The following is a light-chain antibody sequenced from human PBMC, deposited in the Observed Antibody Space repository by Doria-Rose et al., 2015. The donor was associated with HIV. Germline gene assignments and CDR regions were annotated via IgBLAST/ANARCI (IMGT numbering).Light chain of an antibody. J-gene: IGKJ3*01. CDR2: DAS. CDR1: QSVSSN. V-gene: IGKV3-11*01. Sequence: EIVLTQSPATLSLSPGERATLSCRACQSVSSNLAWYQQKPGQAPRLLIYDASNRATGIPARFSGSGSGTDLTLTISSLEPEDFAVYFCQQRSNWPPIFTFGPGTKVDI. CDR3: QQRSNWPPIFT.